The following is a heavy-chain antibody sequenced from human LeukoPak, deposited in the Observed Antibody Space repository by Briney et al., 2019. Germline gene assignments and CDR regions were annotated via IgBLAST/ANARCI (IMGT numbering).Heavy chain of an antibody. Sequence: GASVKVSCKASGYTFTGYYMHWVRQAPGQGLEWMGWINPNSGGTNYAQKFQGRVTMTRDTSISTAYMELSRLRSDDTAVYYCARDASYYDSSGYWYWGQGTLVTVSP. V-gene: IGHV1-2*02. J-gene: IGHJ4*02. CDR3: ARDASYYDSSGYWY. CDR1: GYTFTGYY. CDR2: INPNSGGT. D-gene: IGHD3-22*01.